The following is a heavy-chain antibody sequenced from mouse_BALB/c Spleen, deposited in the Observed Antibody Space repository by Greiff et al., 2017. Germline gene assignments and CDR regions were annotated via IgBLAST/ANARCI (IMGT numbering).Heavy chain of an antibody. CDR1: GFTFNTYA. J-gene: IGHJ1*01. CDR2: IRSKSNNYAT. CDR3: VRQDKAAFYWYFDV. Sequence: EVKLVESGGGLVQPKGSLKLSCAASGFTFNTYAMNWVRQAPGKGLEWVARIRSKSNNYATYYADSVKDRFTISRDDSQSMLYLQMNNLKTEDTAMYYCVRQDKAAFYWYFDVWGAGTTGTVSS. V-gene: IGHV10-1*02. D-gene: IGHD6-1*01.